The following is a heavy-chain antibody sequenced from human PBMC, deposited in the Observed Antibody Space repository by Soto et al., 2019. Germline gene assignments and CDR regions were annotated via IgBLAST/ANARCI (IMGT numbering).Heavy chain of an antibody. CDR2: IYYSGST. CDR3: ARVPIV. V-gene: IGHV4-59*01. D-gene: IGHD3-16*02. J-gene: IGHJ4*02. CDR1: GGSLSSYY. Sequence: PSETLSLTCVVSGGSLSSYYWSWIRQPPGKGLEWIGYIYYSGSTNCNPSLKSRVTISVDTSKNQFSLKLSSVTAADTAVYYCARVPIVWGQGTLVTVSS.